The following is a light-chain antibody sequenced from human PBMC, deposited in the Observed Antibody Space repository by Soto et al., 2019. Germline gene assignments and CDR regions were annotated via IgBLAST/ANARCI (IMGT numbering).Light chain of an antibody. V-gene: IGKV1-9*01. Sequence: DIQMTQSPSSLSASVGDRVTITCQASQDISNYLNWYQQKPGKAPKLLIYDASTFQSGVPSRFSGSGSGTQFTLTISSLQPEDFATYYCQQVNSYPLTFGGGTKVDIK. CDR1: QDISNY. CDR3: QQVNSYPLT. CDR2: DAS. J-gene: IGKJ4*01.